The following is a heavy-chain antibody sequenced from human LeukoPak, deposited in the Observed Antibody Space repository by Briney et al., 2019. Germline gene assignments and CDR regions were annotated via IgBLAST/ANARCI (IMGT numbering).Heavy chain of an antibody. D-gene: IGHD1-26*01. CDR1: GGTFSSYA. J-gene: IGHJ4*02. Sequence: EASVKVSCKASGGTFSSYAISWVRQAPGQGLEGMGGIIPIFGTANYAQKFQGRVTITTDESTSTAYMELSSLRSEDTAVYYCARGSASYTFDYWGQATLVTVSS. CDR3: ARGSASYTFDY. V-gene: IGHV1-69*05. CDR2: IIPIFGTA.